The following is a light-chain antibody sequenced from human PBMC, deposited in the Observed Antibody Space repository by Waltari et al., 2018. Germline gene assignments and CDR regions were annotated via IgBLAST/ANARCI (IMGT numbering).Light chain of an antibody. J-gene: IGKJ3*01. V-gene: IGKV4-1*01. CDR2: GAS. CDR3: QQYYRTPFT. Sequence: DIVMTQSPDSLSVSLGERATINCKSSLSILHSSENKNYLGWYQQKSGQSPKLLIYGASTRESGVPDRFSGSWSGTDFTLTISSLQAEDGAVYYCQQYYRTPFTFGPGTKVDIK. CDR1: LSILHSSENKNY.